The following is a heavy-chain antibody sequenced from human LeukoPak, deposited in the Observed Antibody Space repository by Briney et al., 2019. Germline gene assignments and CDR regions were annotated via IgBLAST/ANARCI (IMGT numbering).Heavy chain of an antibody. J-gene: IGHJ4*02. CDR1: GFTFSSCE. CDR3: ARDRWVARKFEGDFDY. V-gene: IGHV3-48*03. CDR2: ISTTGNAI. Sequence: GGSLRLSCSASGFTFSSCEMNWVRQAPGKGLEWVSYISTTGNAIYYADSVKSRFTISRDNSKNSLYLQMNSLRAEDTAVYYCARDRWVARKFEGDFDYWGQGTLVTVSS. D-gene: IGHD6-19*01.